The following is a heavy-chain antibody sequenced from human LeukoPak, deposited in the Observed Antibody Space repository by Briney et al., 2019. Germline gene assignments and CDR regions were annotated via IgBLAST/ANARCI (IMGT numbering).Heavy chain of an antibody. CDR1: GGSISTSNYY. Sequence: SETLSLTCTVSGGSISTSNYYWGWIRQPPGKGLEWIGRIYTSGSTNYNPSLKSRVTMSVDTSKNQFSLKLSSVTAADTAVYYCARLRSTYWYFDLWGRGTLVTVSS. CDR3: ARLRSTYWYFDL. J-gene: IGHJ2*01. V-gene: IGHV4-39*07. CDR2: IYTSGST. D-gene: IGHD4-17*01.